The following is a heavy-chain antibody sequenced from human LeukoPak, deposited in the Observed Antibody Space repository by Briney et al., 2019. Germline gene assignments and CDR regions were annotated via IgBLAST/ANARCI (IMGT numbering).Heavy chain of an antibody. CDR1: GFTFSSYS. J-gene: IGHJ4*02. D-gene: IGHD4-23*01. CDR2: ISSSSSYI. Sequence: PGGSLRLSCAASGFTFSSYSMNWVRQAPGKGLEWVSSISSSSSYIYYADSVKGRFTISRDNAKNSLYLQMNSLGAEDTAVYYCARSNDYGGNSDYWGQGTLVTVSS. V-gene: IGHV3-21*01. CDR3: ARSNDYGGNSDY.